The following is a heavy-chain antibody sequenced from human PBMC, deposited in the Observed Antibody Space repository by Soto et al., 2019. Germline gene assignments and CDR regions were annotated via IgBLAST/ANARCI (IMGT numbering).Heavy chain of an antibody. J-gene: IGHJ4*02. CDR2: IIPIFNST. CDR1: GSRFSNYV. CDR3: AREGRGKKAGYNGLVSLGY. D-gene: IGHD2-2*02. Sequence: VKVSCKVSGSRFSNYVISWVRQAPGHGLEWLGRIIPIFNSTKYAQNFQGRVTITADKSTSTASLELSSLRSDDTAVYYCAREGRGKKAGYNGLVSLGYWGQGTLVTVSS. V-gene: IGHV1-69*06.